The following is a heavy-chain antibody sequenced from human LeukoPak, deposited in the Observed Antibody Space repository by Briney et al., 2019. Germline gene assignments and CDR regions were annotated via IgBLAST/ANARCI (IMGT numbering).Heavy chain of an antibody. CDR1: GFTVSSNY. Sequence: GGSLRLSCAASGFTVSSNYMSWVRQAPVKGLEWVSVIYSGGSTYYADSVKGRFTISRDNSKNTLYLQMNSLRAEDTAVYYCARERATVTTDWGQGTLVTVSS. CDR3: ARERATVTTD. D-gene: IGHD4-17*01. V-gene: IGHV3-66*01. CDR2: IYSGGST. J-gene: IGHJ4*02.